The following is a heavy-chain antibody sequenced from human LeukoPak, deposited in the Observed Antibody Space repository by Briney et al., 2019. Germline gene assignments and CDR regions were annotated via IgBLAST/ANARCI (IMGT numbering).Heavy chain of an antibody. V-gene: IGHV3-15*01. J-gene: IGHJ3*02. CDR1: GFTFSNAW. CDR2: IKSKTDGGTT. Sequence: GGSLRLSCAASGFTFSNAWMSWVRQAPGKGLEWVGRIKSKTDGGTTDYAAPVKGRFTISRDDSKNTLYLQMNSLKTEDTAVYYCTTCHLGIQLWLRDDAFDIWGQGTMVTVSS. CDR3: TTCHLGIQLWLRDDAFDI. D-gene: IGHD5-18*01.